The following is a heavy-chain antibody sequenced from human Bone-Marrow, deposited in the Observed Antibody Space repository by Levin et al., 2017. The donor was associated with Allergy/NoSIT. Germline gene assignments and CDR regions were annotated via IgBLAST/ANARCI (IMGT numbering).Heavy chain of an antibody. CDR1: GFTFSNAW. D-gene: IGHD2-15*01. CDR3: TTDFMGYCSDGSCYVRDY. CDR2: IKTKTDGGTT. Sequence: GGSLRLSCAASGFTFSNAWMNWVRQAPGKGLEWVGRIKTKTDGGTTDYAAPVKGRFTISRDDSKNTLYLQMNSLKTEDTAVYYCTTDFMGYCSDGSCYVRDYWGQGTLVTVSS. V-gene: IGHV3-15*07. J-gene: IGHJ4*02.